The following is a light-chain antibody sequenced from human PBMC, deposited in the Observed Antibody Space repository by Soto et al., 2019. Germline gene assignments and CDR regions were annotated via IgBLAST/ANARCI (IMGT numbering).Light chain of an antibody. Sequence: EIVLTQSPGTLSLSPGERATLSCRASQSVSRSYLAWYQQKPGQAPRLLIYGASSRATGIPDRFSGSGSGTDFTLTISRVEPEDFAVYYCQQYGMSPWTFGQGTKVDIK. J-gene: IGKJ1*01. CDR1: QSVSRSY. CDR2: GAS. V-gene: IGKV3-20*01. CDR3: QQYGMSPWT.